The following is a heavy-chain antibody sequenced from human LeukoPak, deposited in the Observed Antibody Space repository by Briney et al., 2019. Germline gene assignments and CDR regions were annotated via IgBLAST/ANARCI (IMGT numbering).Heavy chain of an antibody. V-gene: IGHV3-30-3*01. CDR2: ISYDGSNK. CDR3: ARDPRYNWNDARLDY. CDR1: GFTFSSYA. Sequence: GGSLRLSSAASGFTFSSYAMHWARQAPGKGLEWVAVISYDGSNKYYADSVKGRFTISRDNSKNTLYLQMNSLRAEDTAVYYCARDPRYNWNDARLDYWGQGTLVTVSS. J-gene: IGHJ4*02. D-gene: IGHD1-20*01.